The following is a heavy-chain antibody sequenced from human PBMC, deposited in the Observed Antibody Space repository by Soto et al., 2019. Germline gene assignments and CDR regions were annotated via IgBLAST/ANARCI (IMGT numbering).Heavy chain of an antibody. CDR1: GGTFSSFG. D-gene: IGHD2-2*01. Sequence: SVKVSCKASGGTFSSFGISWVRQAPGQGLEWMGGIIPIFGTTNYAQKFQGRVTITADESTSTAYMELRSLRSEDTAVYYCASTSCYECWFDPWGQGTLVTVSS. CDR2: IIPIFGTT. V-gene: IGHV1-69*13. J-gene: IGHJ5*02. CDR3: ASTSCYECWFDP.